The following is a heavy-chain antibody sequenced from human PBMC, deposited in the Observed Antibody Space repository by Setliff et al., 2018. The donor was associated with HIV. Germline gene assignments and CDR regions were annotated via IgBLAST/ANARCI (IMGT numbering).Heavy chain of an antibody. V-gene: IGHV4-4*02. CDR2: IHHSGST. D-gene: IGHD1-26*01. Sequence: SETLSLTCVASGGSIRSSNWWSWVRQPPGKGLEWIGEIHHSGSTNYNLSLKSRVTISVDKSKNQFSLNLSSVTAADTAMYYCARDLKSGSYSPGAFDIWGQGTMVTVSS. J-gene: IGHJ3*02. CDR1: GGSIRSSNW. CDR3: ARDLKSGSYSPGAFDI.